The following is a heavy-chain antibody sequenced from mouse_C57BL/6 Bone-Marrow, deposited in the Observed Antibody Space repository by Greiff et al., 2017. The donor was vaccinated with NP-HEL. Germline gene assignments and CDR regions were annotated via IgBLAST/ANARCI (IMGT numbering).Heavy chain of an antibody. D-gene: IGHD1-1*01. CDR1: GYTFTDYN. CDR2: INPNNGGT. J-gene: IGHJ3*01. V-gene: IGHV1-18*01. Sequence: VHVKQSGPELVKPGASVKIPCKASGYTFTDYNMDWVKQSHGKSLEWIGDINPNNGGTIYNQKFKGKATLTVDKSSSTAYMELRSLTSEDTAVYYCAREDYYGPWFAYWGQGTLVTVSA. CDR3: AREDYYGPWFAY.